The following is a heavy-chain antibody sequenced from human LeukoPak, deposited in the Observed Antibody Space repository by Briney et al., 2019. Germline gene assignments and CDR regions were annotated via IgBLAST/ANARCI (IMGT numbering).Heavy chain of an antibody. V-gene: IGHV3-48*03. CDR1: GFTFSSYE. J-gene: IGHJ4*02. CDR2: ISSSGSTI. Sequence: GGSLRLSCAPSGFTFSSYEMNWVRQAPGQGLEWVSYISSSGSTIYYADSVKGRFTISRDNAKNSLYLQMNNLRAEDTAVYYCASKAGEAVAGTGFDYWGQGTLVTVSS. CDR3: ASKAGEAVAGTGFDY. D-gene: IGHD6-19*01.